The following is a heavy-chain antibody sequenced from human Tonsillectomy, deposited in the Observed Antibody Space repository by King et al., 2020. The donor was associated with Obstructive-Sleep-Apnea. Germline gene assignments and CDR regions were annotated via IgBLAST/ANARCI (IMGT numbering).Heavy chain of an antibody. Sequence: QLVQSGGGVVQPGRSLRLSCAASGFTFSSYGMHWVRQAPGKGLEWVAVIWYDGSNKYYADSVKGRFTISRDNSKNTLYLQMNSLRAEDTAVYYCARDPYDYGDYADYGMDVWGQGTTVTVSS. V-gene: IGHV3-33*01. CDR1: GFTFSSYG. J-gene: IGHJ6*02. CDR2: IWYDGSNK. CDR3: ARDPYDYGDYADYGMDV. D-gene: IGHD4-17*01.